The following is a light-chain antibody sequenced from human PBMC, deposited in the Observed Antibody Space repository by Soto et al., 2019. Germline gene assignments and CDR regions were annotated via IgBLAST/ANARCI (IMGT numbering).Light chain of an antibody. CDR3: RQYGYSPPWT. CDR2: GAS. Sequence: EIVMTQSPATLSVSPGDGATLSCRASQSVDSNLAWYQQKPGQTPRLLMYGASTRPTGIPARFSGSGSGTDFTLTISGLEPEDLAVYYCRQYGYSPPWTFGQGTKVDI. J-gene: IGKJ1*01. V-gene: IGKV3D-15*01. CDR1: QSVDSN.